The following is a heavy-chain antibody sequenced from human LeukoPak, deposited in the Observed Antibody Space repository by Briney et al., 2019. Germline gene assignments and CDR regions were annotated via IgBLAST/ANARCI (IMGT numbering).Heavy chain of an antibody. CDR3: ARDKGYDYGDYSDAFDI. D-gene: IGHD4-17*01. J-gene: IGHJ3*02. CDR1: GFTFSSYS. Sequence: AGGSLRLSCAASGFTFSSYSMNWVRQAPGKGLEWVSSISSSSSYIYYADSVKGRFTISRDNAKNSLYLQMNSLRAEDTAVYYCARDKGYDYGDYSDAFDIWGQGTMVTVSS. CDR2: ISSSSSYI. V-gene: IGHV3-21*01.